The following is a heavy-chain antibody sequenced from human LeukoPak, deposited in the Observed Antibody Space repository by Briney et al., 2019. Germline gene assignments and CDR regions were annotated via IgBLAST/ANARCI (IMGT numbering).Heavy chain of an antibody. J-gene: IGHJ4*02. CDR1: GFPFRSYG. CDR2: LVYDERN. Sequence: GGSLRPSCAASGFPFRSYGMHWVRQAPGKGLEWVARLVYDERNDYANSVKGRFTISRDNSKNMLYLQMDNLRVDDTAMYYCARDLSAAYDFWGQGILVTVSS. V-gene: IGHV3-33*01. D-gene: IGHD2-21*01. CDR3: ARDLSAAYDF.